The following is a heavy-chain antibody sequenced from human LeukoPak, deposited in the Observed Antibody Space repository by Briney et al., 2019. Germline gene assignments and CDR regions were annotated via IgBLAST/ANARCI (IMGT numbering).Heavy chain of an antibody. V-gene: IGHV4-30-4*01. CDR1: GGSISSGDYY. D-gene: IGHD1-14*01. J-gene: IGHJ4*02. CDR2: IYYSGST. CDR3: ASYKGREPTYTY. Sequence: PSETLSLTCTVSGGSISSGDYYWSWIRQPPGKGLEWIGYIYYSGSTYYNPSLKSRVTISVDTSKNQFSLKLSSVTAADKAVYYCASYKGREPTYTYWGQGTLVTVSS.